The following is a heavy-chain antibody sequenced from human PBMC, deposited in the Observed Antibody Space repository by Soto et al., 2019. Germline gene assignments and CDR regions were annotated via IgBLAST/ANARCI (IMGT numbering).Heavy chain of an antibody. CDR3: ARDQGDGDNKPTPGDTYGMDV. CDR2: IKQDGSEK. CDR1: GFTFSSYW. D-gene: IGHD3-16*01. J-gene: IGHJ6*02. Sequence: EVQLVESGGGLVQPGGSLRLSCAASGFTFSSYWMSWVRQAPGKGLEWVANIKQDGSEKYYVDSVKGRFTISRDNAKNSLYLQMNSLRAEDTAVYYCARDQGDGDNKPTPGDTYGMDVWGQGTTVTVSS. V-gene: IGHV3-7*01.